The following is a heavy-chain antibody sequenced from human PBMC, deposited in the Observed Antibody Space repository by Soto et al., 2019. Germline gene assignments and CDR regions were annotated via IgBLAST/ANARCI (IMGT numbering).Heavy chain of an antibody. CDR1: GGSISSSSYY. J-gene: IGHJ5*02. V-gene: IGHV4-39*01. Sequence: ASETLSLTCTVSGGSISSSSYYWGWIRQPPGKGLEWIGSIYYSGSTYYNPSLKSRVTISVDTSKNQFSLKLSSVTAADTAVFFCARQGGVVVPNWFDPWGQGTLVTVSS. CDR3: ARQGGVVVPNWFDP. CDR2: IYYSGST. D-gene: IGHD2-15*01.